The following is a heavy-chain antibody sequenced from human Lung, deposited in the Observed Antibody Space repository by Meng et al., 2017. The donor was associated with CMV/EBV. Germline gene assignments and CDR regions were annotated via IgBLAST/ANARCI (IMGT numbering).Heavy chain of an antibody. CDR1: GGSISSGDYY. V-gene: IGHV4-30-4*01. CDR3: ARVGGCSGGGCYHRLFDY. D-gene: IGHD2-15*01. CDR2: IYYTGST. Sequence: QVQVPESGPGLGNPSQTLPLTCTVSGGSISSGDYYWSWIRQPPGKGMEWIGYIYYTGSTYYNPSLKSRVIISVDTSKNQFSLKLNSVTAADTAVYYCARVGGCSGGGCYHRLFDYWGQGTLVTVSS. J-gene: IGHJ4*02.